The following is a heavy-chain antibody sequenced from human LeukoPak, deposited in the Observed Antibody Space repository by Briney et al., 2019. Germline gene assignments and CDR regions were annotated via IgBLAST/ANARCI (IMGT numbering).Heavy chain of an antibody. Sequence: PSETLSLTCAVYGGSFSGYYWSWIRQPPGKGLEWIGEINHSGSTNYNPSLKSRVTISVDTSKNQFSLKLSSVTAADTAVYYCARWHSSSWYLDYWGQGTLVTVSS. CDR2: INHSGST. CDR1: GGSFSGYY. V-gene: IGHV4-34*01. J-gene: IGHJ4*02. CDR3: ARWHSSSWYLDY. D-gene: IGHD6-13*01.